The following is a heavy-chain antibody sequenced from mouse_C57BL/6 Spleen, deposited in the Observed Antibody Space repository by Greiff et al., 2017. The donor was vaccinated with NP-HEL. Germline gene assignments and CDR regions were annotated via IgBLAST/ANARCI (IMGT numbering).Heavy chain of an antibody. CDR1: GYTFTSYW. V-gene: IGHV1-64*01. Sequence: VQLQQPGAELVKPGASVKLSCKASGYTFTSYWMHWVKQRPGQGLEWIGMIHPNSGSTNYNEKFKSKATLTVDKSSSTAYMQLSSLTSEDSAVYYCARFSLGDYAMDYWGQGTSVTVSS. CDR3: ARFSLGDYAMDY. J-gene: IGHJ4*01. D-gene: IGHD4-1*01. CDR2: IHPNSGST.